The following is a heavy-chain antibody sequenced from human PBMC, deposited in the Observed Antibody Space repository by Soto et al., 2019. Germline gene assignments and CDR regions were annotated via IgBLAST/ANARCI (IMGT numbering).Heavy chain of an antibody. CDR3: AKVNSIVGDGDHDY. CDR2: ISSSGDIP. J-gene: IGHJ4*02. V-gene: IGHV3-23*01. CDR1: GFTFTTYA. D-gene: IGHD4-17*01. Sequence: EVRLLESGGGLVQPGGSLRLSCAASGFTFTTYAMSWVRQPPGKGLEWVSGISSSGDIPYYADSVKGRFTISRDQSKETVYLQMNSLRAEDTALYYCAKVNSIVGDGDHDYWGQGTLVSVSS.